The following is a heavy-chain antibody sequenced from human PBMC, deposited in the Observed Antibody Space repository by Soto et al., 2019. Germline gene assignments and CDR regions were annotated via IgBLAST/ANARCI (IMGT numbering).Heavy chain of an antibody. V-gene: IGHV3-33*01. CDR3: ASGAKDYDILTGYGLPAY. CDR2: IWYDRSNK. D-gene: IGHD3-9*01. CDR1: GFTFSSYG. Sequence: GGSLRLSCAASGFTFSSYGMHWVRQAPGKGLEWVAVIWYDRSNKYYADSVKGRFTISRDNSKNTLYLQMNSLRAEDTAVYYCASGAKDYDILTGYGLPAYWGQGTLVTVSS. J-gene: IGHJ4*02.